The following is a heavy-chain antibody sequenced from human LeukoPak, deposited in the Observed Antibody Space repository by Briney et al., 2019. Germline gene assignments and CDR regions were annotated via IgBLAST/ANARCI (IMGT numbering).Heavy chain of an antibody. CDR2: IYYTGST. Sequence: SETLSLTCTVSGGSISSRTYYWGWIRQPPGKGLEWIGSIYYTGSTFYNPSLKSRVTISVDTSKNQFSMKLSSVTAADAAVYYCARQDGFLDYWGQGTLVTVSS. V-gene: IGHV4-39*01. J-gene: IGHJ4*02. CDR3: ARQDGFLDY. CDR1: GGSISSRTYY. D-gene: IGHD5-24*01.